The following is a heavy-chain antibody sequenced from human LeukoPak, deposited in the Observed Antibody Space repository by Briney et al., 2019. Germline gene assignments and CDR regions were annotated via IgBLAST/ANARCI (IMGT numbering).Heavy chain of an antibody. Sequence: ASVKVSCKASGYTFTGYYMHWVRQAPGQGLEWMRWINPNSGGTNYAQKFQGRVTMTRDTSISTTYMELSSLRSDDTAVYYCAREGVPRRGYDAFDIWGQGTMVTVSS. V-gene: IGHV1-2*02. CDR1: GYTFTGYY. CDR2: INPNSGGT. J-gene: IGHJ3*02. D-gene: IGHD3-10*01. CDR3: AREGVPRRGYDAFDI.